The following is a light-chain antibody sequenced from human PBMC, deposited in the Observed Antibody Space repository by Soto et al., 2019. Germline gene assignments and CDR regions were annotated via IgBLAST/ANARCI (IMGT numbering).Light chain of an antibody. V-gene: IGLV2-14*01. Sequence: QSALTEPASVSGSPGQSITISCTGTSRNVGGYNYVSWHQQHPGKAPKFIITEVSNRPSGVSDRFSGSKSGNTASLTISGLQAEDEADYYCSSYVSYSTFVVFGGGTKLTVL. CDR3: SSYVSYSTFVV. CDR2: EVS. CDR1: SRNVGGYNY. J-gene: IGLJ2*01.